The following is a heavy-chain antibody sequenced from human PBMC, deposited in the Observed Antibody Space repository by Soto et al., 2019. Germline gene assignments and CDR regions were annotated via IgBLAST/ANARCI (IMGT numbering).Heavy chain of an antibody. Sequence: GGSLRLTCAASGVTFSSYGMSWVRQAPWKGLEWVSAISGIGGSTYYANSVKGRFTISRDNSKNTLYLQMNSLRAEDTAVYYCAKAEQWLVHYFDYWGQGTLVTVSS. D-gene: IGHD6-19*01. CDR2: ISGIGGST. CDR1: GVTFSSYG. CDR3: AKAEQWLVHYFDY. V-gene: IGHV3-23*01. J-gene: IGHJ4*02.